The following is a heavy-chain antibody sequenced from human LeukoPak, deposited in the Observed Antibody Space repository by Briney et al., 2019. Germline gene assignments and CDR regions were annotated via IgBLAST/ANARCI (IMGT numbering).Heavy chain of an antibody. CDR2: ISDYNGNT. Sequence: ASVKLSCKASRYTFTSYGISWVRHTPGQRLEWMGCISDYNGNTNYAQKLQGRVTMTTDTSTSTAYMELRSLRSDDTAVYYCARDLYRDSLPVSWFDPWCQGTLVTVSS. J-gene: IGHJ5*02. V-gene: IGHV1-18*01. CDR1: RYTFTSYG. CDR3: ARDLYRDSLPVSWFDP. D-gene: IGHD4-11*01.